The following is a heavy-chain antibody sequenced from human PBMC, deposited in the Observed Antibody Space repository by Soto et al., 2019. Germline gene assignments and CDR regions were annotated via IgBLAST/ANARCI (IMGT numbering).Heavy chain of an antibody. CDR1: GYTFTRSA. CDR2: INSGNGNA. CDR3: AKAGSFPSDTSGWGLDP. V-gene: IGHV1-3*04. D-gene: IGHD6-19*01. J-gene: IGHJ5*02. Sequence: QVHLVQSGAEVKKPGTSVKVSCETSGYTFTRSAVHWVRQGPGRRLEWMGWINSGNGNASYSQNFQGRVTITRDVSESTVYLELSTLTSEDTAVYYCAKAGSFPSDTSGWGLDPWGQGTLVSVSP.